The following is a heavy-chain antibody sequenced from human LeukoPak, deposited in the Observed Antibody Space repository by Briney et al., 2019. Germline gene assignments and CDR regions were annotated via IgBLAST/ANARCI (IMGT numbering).Heavy chain of an antibody. CDR3: ARAASGYYLFDY. V-gene: IGHV4-59*01. D-gene: IGHD3-22*01. Sequence: SETLSLTCTVSGGSFSGYYWTWIRQPPGKGLEWIGNVYYSGSTNYNPSLKSRVTISVDKSKNQFSLKLSSVTAADTAVYFCARAASGYYLFDYWGQGTLVTVSS. J-gene: IGHJ4*02. CDR2: VYYSGST. CDR1: GGSFSGYY.